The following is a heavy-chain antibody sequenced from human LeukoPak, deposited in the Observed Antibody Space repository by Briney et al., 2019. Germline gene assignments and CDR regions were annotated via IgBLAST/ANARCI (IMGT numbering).Heavy chain of an antibody. CDR1: GGSISSGSYY. J-gene: IGHJ4*02. CDR2: IYTSGST. CDR3: ARGTDY. Sequence: PSETLSLTCTVSGGSISSGSYYWSWIRQPAGKGLEWIGRIYTSGSTNYNPSLKSRVTISVDTSKNQFSLKLSSVTAADTAVYYCARGTDYWGQGTLVTVSS. V-gene: IGHV4-61*02.